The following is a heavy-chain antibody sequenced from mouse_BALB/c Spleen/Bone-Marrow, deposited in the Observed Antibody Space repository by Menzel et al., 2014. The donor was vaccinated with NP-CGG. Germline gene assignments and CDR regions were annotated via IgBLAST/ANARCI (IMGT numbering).Heavy chain of an antibody. D-gene: IGHD2-3*01. J-gene: IGHJ1*01. Sequence: DVHLVESGGGLVQPGGSLKLSCVASGFDFSRYWMSWVRQAPGKGLEWIGEINPDSSTINYTPSLKDKFIISRDNAKNTLYLQMSKVRSEDTALYYCGLLGYCGYHDVWGAGTTVTISS. CDR2: INPDSSTI. CDR3: GLLGYCGYHDV. CDR1: GFDFSRYW. V-gene: IGHV4-1*02.